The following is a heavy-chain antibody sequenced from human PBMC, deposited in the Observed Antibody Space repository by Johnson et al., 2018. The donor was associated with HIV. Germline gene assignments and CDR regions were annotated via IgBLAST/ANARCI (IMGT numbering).Heavy chain of an antibody. CDR3: ARDKFTGRQWLSYDDAFDI. V-gene: IGHV3-66*01. CDR1: GFTFSSYA. CDR2: IYSGGST. J-gene: IGHJ3*02. D-gene: IGHD6-19*01. Sequence: VQLVESGGGVVQPGRSLRLSCAASGFTFSSYAMHWVRQAPGKGLEWVSVIYSGGSTYYADSVKGRFTISRDNSKNTLYLQMNSLRAEDTAVYYCARDKFTGRQWLSYDDAFDIWGQGTMVTVSS.